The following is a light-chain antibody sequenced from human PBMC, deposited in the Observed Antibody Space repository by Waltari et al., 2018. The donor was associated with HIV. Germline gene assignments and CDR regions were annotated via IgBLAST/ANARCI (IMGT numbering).Light chain of an antibody. CDR2: RNN. CDR1: SSNIGSNY. J-gene: IGLJ1*01. V-gene: IGLV1-47*01. Sequence: QSVLTQPPSASGTPGQRVTISCSGSSSNIGSNYVYWYQQLPGTAPKLLIYRNNPRPSGVPDRFSGSTAGTSASLAISGLRSEDEADYFCAAWDDSLSVYVFGTGTKVTVL. CDR3: AAWDDSLSVYV.